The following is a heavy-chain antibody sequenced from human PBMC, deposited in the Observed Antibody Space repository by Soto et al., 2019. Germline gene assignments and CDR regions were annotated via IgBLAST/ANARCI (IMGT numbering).Heavy chain of an antibody. CDR1: GFSFVNYA. J-gene: IGHJ6*02. CDR3: AREGWPLLQTGMDV. CDR2: ISSSNRTI. D-gene: IGHD2-15*01. V-gene: IGHV3-48*02. Sequence: PGGSLRLSCAASGFSFVNYAMNWVRQAPGKGLEWVSYISSSNRTINYADSVKGRFIISRDNAKNSLYLQMHSLRDEDTAVYYCAREGWPLLQTGMDVWGQGTTVTVSS.